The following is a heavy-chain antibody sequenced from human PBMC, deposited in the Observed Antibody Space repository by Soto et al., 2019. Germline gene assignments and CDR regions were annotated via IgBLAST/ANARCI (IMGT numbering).Heavy chain of an antibody. CDR1: GFTFGASA. Sequence: GGSLRLSCAASGFTFGASALQWVRQASGKGLEWLGRIGSKGETYATTYAASVKGRFTISRDDSKKTAYLQMNSLESEDTAVYYCARPGLTVAGTRWFDSWGQET. D-gene: IGHD6-19*01. CDR3: ARPGLTVAGTRWFDS. CDR2: IGSKGETYAT. J-gene: IGHJ5*01. V-gene: IGHV3-73*01.